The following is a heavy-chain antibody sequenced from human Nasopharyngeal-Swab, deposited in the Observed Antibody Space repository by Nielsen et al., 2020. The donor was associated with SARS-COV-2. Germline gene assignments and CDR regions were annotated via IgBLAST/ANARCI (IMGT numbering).Heavy chain of an antibody. J-gene: IGHJ5*02. CDR2: ISHNSGT. V-gene: IGHV4-59*11. Sequence: SETLSLTCTVSGVSITSQYWSWIRQPPGKGLEWIGYISHNSGTSYSPSLKSRVIMFLDTSKNQFSLRLRSLNAADTAVYYCAKGGATGWFDPWGQGTLVTVSS. CDR1: GVSITSQY. CDR3: AKGGATGWFDP.